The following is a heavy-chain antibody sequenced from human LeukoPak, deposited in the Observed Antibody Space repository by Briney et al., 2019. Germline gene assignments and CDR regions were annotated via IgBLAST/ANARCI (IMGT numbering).Heavy chain of an antibody. V-gene: IGHV3-23*01. CDR3: ALRSSGWYYFDY. Sequence: PGGSLRLSCAASGFTFSSYAMSWVRQAPGKGLEWVSAISGSGGSTYYADSVKGRFTIPRDNSKNTLYLQMNSLRAEDTAVYYCALRSSGWYYFDYWGQGTLVTVSS. D-gene: IGHD6-19*01. CDR1: GFTFSSYA. CDR2: ISGSGGST. J-gene: IGHJ4*02.